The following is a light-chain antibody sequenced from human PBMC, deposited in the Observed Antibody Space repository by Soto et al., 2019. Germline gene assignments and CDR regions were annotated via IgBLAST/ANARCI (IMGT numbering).Light chain of an antibody. V-gene: IGLV2-14*01. CDR2: EVS. CDR1: SSDVGGYNY. Sequence: ALAQPASVSGSPGQSITISCTGTSSDVGGYNYVSWYQQHPGKAPKLMIYEVSNRPSGVSNRFSGSKSGNTASLTISGLQAEDEADYYCSSYTSSSTLVFGTGTRSPS. CDR3: SSYTSSSTLV. J-gene: IGLJ1*01.